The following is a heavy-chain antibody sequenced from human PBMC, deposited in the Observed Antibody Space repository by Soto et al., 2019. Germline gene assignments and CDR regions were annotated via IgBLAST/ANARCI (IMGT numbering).Heavy chain of an antibody. CDR2: IYYSGST. V-gene: IGHV4-31*03. D-gene: IGHD2-21*01. Sequence: QVQLQESGPGLVKPSQTLSLTCTVSGGSISSGGYYWSWIRQHPGKGLEGIGYIYYSGSTYYNPSLKSRVTISVDTSKNQFSLKLSSVTAAGTAVYYCARDGCGGDCYSRFTYWYFDLWGRGTLVTVSS. J-gene: IGHJ2*01. CDR3: ARDGCGGDCYSRFTYWYFDL. CDR1: GGSISSGGYY.